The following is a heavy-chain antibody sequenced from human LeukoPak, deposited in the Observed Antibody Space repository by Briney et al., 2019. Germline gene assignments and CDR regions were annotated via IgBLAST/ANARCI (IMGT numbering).Heavy chain of an antibody. CDR3: ARDGLYYDFWSGYSNPNWFDP. D-gene: IGHD3-3*01. CDR1: GGPFSSYA. Sequence: SVKVSCKASGGPFSSYAISWVRQAPGQGLEWMGGIIPIFGTANYAQKFQGRVTITEDESTSTAYMELSSLRSEDTAVYYCARDGLYYDFWSGYSNPNWFDPWGQGTLVTVSS. CDR2: IIPIFGTA. J-gene: IGHJ5*02. V-gene: IGHV1-69*13.